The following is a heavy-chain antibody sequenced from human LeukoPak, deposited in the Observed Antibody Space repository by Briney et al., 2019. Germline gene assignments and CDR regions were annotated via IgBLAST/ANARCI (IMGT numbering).Heavy chain of an antibody. CDR2: MNPNSGNT. CDR1: GYTFTSYD. V-gene: IGHV1-8*03. Sequence: ASVKVSCKASGYTFTSYDINWVRQATGQGLEWMGWMNPNSGNTGYAQKFQGRVTITRNTSISTAYMELSSLRSEDTAVYYCARSIAKSIRRTKDIVGREADYWGQGTLVTVSS. CDR3: ARSIAKSIRRTKDIVGREADY. D-gene: IGHD5-12*01. J-gene: IGHJ4*02.